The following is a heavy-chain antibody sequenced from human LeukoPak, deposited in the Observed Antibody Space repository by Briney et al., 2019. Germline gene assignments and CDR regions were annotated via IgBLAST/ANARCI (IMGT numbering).Heavy chain of an antibody. V-gene: IGHV1-69*04. J-gene: IGHJ4*02. CDR1: GYTFTSYG. CDR2: IIPILGIA. D-gene: IGHD1-26*01. CDR3: YSGSGDVGL. Sequence: ASVKVSCKASGYTFTSYGISWVRQAPGQGLEWMGRIIPILGIANYAQKFQGRVTITADKSTSTAYMELSSLRSEDTAVYYCYSGSGDVGLWGQGTLVTVSS.